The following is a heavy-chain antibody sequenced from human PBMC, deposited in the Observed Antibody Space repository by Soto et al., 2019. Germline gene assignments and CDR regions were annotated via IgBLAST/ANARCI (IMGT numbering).Heavy chain of an antibody. Sequence: SETLSLTCAVSGGSISSGGYSWSRIRRPPGKGLEWIGYIYYSGSTNYNPSLKSRVTISVDTSKNQFSLKLSSVTAADTAVYYCARRYGGNLDYWGQGTLVTVSS. J-gene: IGHJ4*02. CDR2: IYYSGST. CDR3: ARRYGGNLDY. CDR1: GGSISSGGYS. V-gene: IGHV4-61*08. D-gene: IGHD1-26*01.